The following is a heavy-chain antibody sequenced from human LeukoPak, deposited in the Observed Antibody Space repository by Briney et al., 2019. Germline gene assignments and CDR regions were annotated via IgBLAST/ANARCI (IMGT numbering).Heavy chain of an antibody. D-gene: IGHD2-15*01. Sequence: SGGSLRLSCGASGFPFSNYGMTWVRQAPGKGLEWVSAISNGGDSTYYADSVKGRFTISRDNSKKTMYPQMKCLRVEDAAVYHCSMSEMYCNGGIRYPVYYMGVWGKGTKVTVSS. CDR3: SMSEMYCNGGIRYPVYYMGV. J-gene: IGHJ6*03. CDR1: GFPFSNYG. V-gene: IGHV3-23*01. CDR2: ISNGGDST.